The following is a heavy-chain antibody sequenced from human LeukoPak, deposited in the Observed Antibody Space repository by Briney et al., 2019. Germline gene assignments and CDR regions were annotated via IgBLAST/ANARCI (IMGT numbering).Heavy chain of an antibody. J-gene: IGHJ3*02. Sequence: GGSLRLSCAASGFTFSRYEMNWVRQAPGKGLEWISYIFSSDSPKYYSDSVKGRFTISRDNAKNSLYLQMDSLRVEDTAVYYCAREGEWFDGYDIWGQGTMVTVSS. CDR1: GFTFSRYE. V-gene: IGHV3-48*03. CDR2: IFSSDSPK. D-gene: IGHD3-3*01. CDR3: AREGEWFDGYDI.